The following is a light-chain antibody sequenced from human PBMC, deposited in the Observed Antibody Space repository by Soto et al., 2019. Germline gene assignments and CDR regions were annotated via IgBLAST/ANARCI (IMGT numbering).Light chain of an antibody. CDR1: QSISSY. V-gene: IGKV1-39*01. CDR3: QQSYSTPPP. Sequence: DIQMTQSPSSLSASVGDRVTITCRASQSISSYLNWYQQKPGKAPKLLIYAASSLQSGVPSRFSGSGSGTDFTLTISSLQPEDFATYYYQQSYSTPPPFGQGTKLEIK. J-gene: IGKJ2*01. CDR2: AAS.